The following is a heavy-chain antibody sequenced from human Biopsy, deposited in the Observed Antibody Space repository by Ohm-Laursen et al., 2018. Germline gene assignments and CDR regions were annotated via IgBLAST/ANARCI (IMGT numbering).Heavy chain of an antibody. D-gene: IGHD5-18*01. CDR1: GFTFKDYA. CDR2: VGGGGRLTDHT. J-gene: IGHJ4*02. CDR3: ARNVRGYNYGLLEY. V-gene: IGHV3-23*01. Sequence: GQTLSLTCAASGFTFKDYAMNWIRQTPEKGLEWVSVVGGGGRLTDHTDFADSVRGRFTISRDNSKNKLYLDMINLRAEDTAIYYCARNVRGYNYGLLEYWGQGVMVTVSS.